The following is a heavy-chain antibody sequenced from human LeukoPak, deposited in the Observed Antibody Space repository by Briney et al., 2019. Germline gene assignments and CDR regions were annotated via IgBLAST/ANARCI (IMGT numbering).Heavy chain of an antibody. CDR3: ARGLRYYYYYMDV. CDR1: GGSFSGYY. J-gene: IGHJ6*03. CDR2: INHSGST. V-gene: IGHV4-34*01. Sequence: SETLSLPCAVYGGSFSGYYWSWIRQPPGKGLEWIGEINHSGSTNYNPSLKSRVTISVDTSKNQFSLKLSSVTAADTAVYYCARGLRYYYYYMDVWGKGTTVTVSS. D-gene: IGHD3-16*01.